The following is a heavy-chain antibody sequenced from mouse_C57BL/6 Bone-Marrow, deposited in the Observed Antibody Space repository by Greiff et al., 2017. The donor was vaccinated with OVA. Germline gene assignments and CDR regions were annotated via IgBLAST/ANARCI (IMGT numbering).Heavy chain of an antibody. D-gene: IGHD1-3*01. V-gene: IGHV1-7*01. CDR3: GYYFDY. J-gene: IGHJ2*01. Sequence: QVQLKQSGAELAKPGASVKLSCKASGYTFTSYWMHWVKQRPGQGLEWIGYINPSSGYTEYNQKFKDKATLTAYKSSSTAYMQLSSLTYEDSAVYSGGYYFDYWGQGTTLTVSS. CDR2: INPSSGYT. CDR1: GYTFTSYW.